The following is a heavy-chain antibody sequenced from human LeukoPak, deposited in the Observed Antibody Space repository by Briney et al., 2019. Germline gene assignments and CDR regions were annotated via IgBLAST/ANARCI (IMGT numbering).Heavy chain of an antibody. D-gene: IGHD3-22*01. Sequence: GASVKVSCKASGYTFTSYAMHWVRQAPGQRLEWMGWINAGNGNTKYSQEFQGRVTITRDTSASTAYMELRSLRSDDTAVYYCARGTHYYDSSGYYGDAFDIWGQGTMVTVSS. CDR1: GYTFTSYA. V-gene: IGHV1-3*01. CDR2: INAGNGNT. J-gene: IGHJ3*02. CDR3: ARGTHYYDSSGYYGDAFDI.